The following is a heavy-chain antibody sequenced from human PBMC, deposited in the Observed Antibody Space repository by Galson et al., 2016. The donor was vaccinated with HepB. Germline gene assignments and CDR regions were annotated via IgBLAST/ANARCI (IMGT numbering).Heavy chain of an antibody. V-gene: IGHV1-2*02. CDR2: INPESGGT. D-gene: IGHD2-2*01. CDR1: GYTFSDYY. J-gene: IGHJ1*01. CDR3: ARDQCSSASCPLFKY. Sequence: SVKVSCKASGYTFSDYYIHWVRQAPGQGLEWMGWINPESGGTNYAPKFHGRVTMTRDTSISTAYMEMTGLRSDDTAVYFCARDQCSSASCPLFKYWGQGTPVTVSS.